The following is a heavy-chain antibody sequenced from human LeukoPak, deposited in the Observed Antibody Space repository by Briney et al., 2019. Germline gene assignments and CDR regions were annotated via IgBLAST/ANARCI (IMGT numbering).Heavy chain of an antibody. CDR2: IYYSGRT. CDR3: ARRRYYDGSGYLE. CDR1: ADSVSRSDSY. J-gene: IGHJ1*01. D-gene: IGHD3-22*01. Sequence: SETLYLTCSVSADSVSRSDSYWDWIRQPPGKGLEWIGTIYYSGRTYYSPSLKSRVTLSVDTSSNQFSLNPRSVTAADTAVYYCARRRYYDGSGYLEWGQGTLLSVSS. V-gene: IGHV4-39*01.